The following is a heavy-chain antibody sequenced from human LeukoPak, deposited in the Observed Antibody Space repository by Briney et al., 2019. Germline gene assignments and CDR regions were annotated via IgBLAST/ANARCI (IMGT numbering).Heavy chain of an antibody. V-gene: IGHV1-46*01. J-gene: IGHJ4*02. CDR3: ATDTGTHFDY. CDR1: GYTFTSYY. Sequence: VSVKVSCKASGYTFTSYYMHWVRQAPGQGLEWMGIINPSGGSTSYAQKFQGRVTMTEDTSTDTAYMELSSLRSEDTAVYYCATDTGTHFDYWGQGTLVTVSS. CDR2: INPSGGST. D-gene: IGHD2-8*02.